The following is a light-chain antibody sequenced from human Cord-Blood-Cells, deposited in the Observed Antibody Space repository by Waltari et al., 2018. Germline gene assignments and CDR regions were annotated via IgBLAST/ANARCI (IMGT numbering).Light chain of an antibody. J-gene: IGLJ2*01. CDR2: QDS. Sequence: SYELTQPPSVSVSPGQTASITCSGDQLGDKYACWYQQKPGQSPVLVIYQDSKRPSGIPERISGSNSGNTATLTISGTHAMDEADYYCQAWDSSTAVVFGGGTKLTVL. V-gene: IGLV3-1*01. CDR3: QAWDSSTAVV. CDR1: QLGDKY.